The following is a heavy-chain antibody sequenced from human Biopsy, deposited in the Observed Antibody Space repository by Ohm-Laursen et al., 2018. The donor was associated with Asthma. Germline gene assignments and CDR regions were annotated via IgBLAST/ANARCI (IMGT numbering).Heavy chain of an antibody. CDR2: INPSGGST. V-gene: IGHV1-46*01. D-gene: IGHD4-17*01. CDR1: GYTFTSYY. CDR3: ARGGYYGDRRHHNGLDV. J-gene: IGHJ6*02. Sequence: ASVKVSCKSSGYTFTSYYMHWVRQAPGQGLEWMGIINPSGGSTSYAQKFQGRVTMTRDTSTSTVYMELSSLRKGDTAVYYCARGGYYGDRRHHNGLDVWGQGTTVTVSS.